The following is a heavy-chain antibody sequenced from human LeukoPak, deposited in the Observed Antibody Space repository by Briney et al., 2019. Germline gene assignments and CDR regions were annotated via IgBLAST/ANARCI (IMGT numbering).Heavy chain of an antibody. D-gene: IGHD3-3*01. V-gene: IGHV3-7*01. CDR3: ARPYYDFWSGLYYFDY. J-gene: IGHJ4*02. Sequence: GRSLRLSCAASGFTFSSYWMSWVRQAPGKGLEWVANIKQDGSEKYYVDSVKGRFTISRDNAKNSLYLQMNSLRAEDTAVYYCARPYYDFWSGLYYFDYWGQGTLVTVSS. CDR2: IKQDGSEK. CDR1: GFTFSSYW.